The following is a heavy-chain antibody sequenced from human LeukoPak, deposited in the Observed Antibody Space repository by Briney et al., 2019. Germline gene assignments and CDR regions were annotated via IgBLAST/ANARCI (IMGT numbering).Heavy chain of an antibody. D-gene: IGHD3-3*01. CDR3: AKESGYYHY. J-gene: IGHJ4*02. CDR2: IYGGGDT. CDR1: EFSVNNNY. Sequence: PGGSLRLSCAASEFSVNNNYVNWVRQAPGKGLEWVSIIYGGGDTSYADSVKGRFTISRDNSKNTVYLQMNSLRAEDTALYYCAKESGYYHYWGQGTQVTVSS. V-gene: IGHV3-53*01.